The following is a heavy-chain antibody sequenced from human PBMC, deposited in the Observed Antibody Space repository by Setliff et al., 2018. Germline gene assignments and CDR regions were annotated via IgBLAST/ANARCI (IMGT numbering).Heavy chain of an antibody. D-gene: IGHD5-18*01. CDR3: ARGGYSYGYWYYYMDV. V-gene: IGHV1-69*13. CDR2: IIPIFGTA. J-gene: IGHJ6*03. Sequence: VKVSCKASGGTFSSYAISWVRQAPGQGLEWMGGIIPIFGTANYAQKFQGRVTITADESTSTAYMELSSLRSEDTAVYYCARGGYSYGYWYYYMDVWGKGTTVTVSS. CDR1: GGTFSSYA.